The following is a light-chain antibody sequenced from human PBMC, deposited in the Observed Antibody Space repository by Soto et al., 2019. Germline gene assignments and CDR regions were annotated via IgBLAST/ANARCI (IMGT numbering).Light chain of an antibody. Sequence: QSVLTQPPSVSGAPGQRVTISCTGSSSNIGAGYDVHWYQQLPGTAPKLLIYGNSNRPSGVPDRFSGSKSGTTASLAITGLQADDEADYYCQSYYSSRSAVVFGGGTKLTVL. CDR3: QSYYSSRSAVV. CDR2: GNS. CDR1: SSNIGAGYD. V-gene: IGLV1-40*01. J-gene: IGLJ2*01.